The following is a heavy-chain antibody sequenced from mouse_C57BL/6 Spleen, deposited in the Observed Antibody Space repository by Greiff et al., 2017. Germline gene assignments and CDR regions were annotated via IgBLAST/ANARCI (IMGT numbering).Heavy chain of an antibody. Sequence: EVQRVESGAELVKPGASVKLSCTASGFNIKDYYMHWVKQRTEQGLEWIGRIDPEDGETKYAPKFQGKATITADTSSNTAYLQLSSLTSEDAAVYYCARGEGKLGPYFDYWGQGTTLTVSA. J-gene: IGHJ2*01. CDR3: ARGEGKLGPYFDY. D-gene: IGHD4-1*01. V-gene: IGHV14-2*01. CDR2: IDPEDGET. CDR1: GFNIKDYY.